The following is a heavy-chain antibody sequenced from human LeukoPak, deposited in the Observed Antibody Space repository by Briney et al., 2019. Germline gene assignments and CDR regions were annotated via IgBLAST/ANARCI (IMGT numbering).Heavy chain of an antibody. CDR3: ARGDTAMDPVDY. CDR2: IYSGGRT. CDR1: GFTVSSNY. V-gene: IGHV3-53*01. D-gene: IGHD5-18*01. J-gene: IGHJ4*02. Sequence: GGSLRLSCAASGFTVSSNYMSWVRQAPGKGLEWVSVIYSGGRTYYADSVKGRFTISRDNAKNSLYLQMNSLRAEDTAVYYCARGDTAMDPVDYWGQGTLVTVSS.